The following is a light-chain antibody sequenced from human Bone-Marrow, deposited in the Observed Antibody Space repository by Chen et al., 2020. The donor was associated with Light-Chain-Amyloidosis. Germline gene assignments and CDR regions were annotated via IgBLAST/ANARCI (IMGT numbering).Light chain of an antibody. Sequence: YELPQPPSVSVSPGQTARIPCSGDDLPTKYAYWYQQKPGQAPVLVIHRDTERPSGISERFSGSSSGTTATLTISGVQAEDEADYHWQSADSSGTYEVIFGGGTKLTVL. CDR2: RDT. CDR1: DLPTKY. V-gene: IGLV3-25*03. CDR3: QSADSSGTYEVI. J-gene: IGLJ2*01.